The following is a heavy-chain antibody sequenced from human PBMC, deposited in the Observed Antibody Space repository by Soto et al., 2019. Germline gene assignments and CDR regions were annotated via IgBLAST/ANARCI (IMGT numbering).Heavy chain of an antibody. J-gene: IGHJ4*02. CDR3: ARDGMVRGVIAYYFDY. V-gene: IGHV3-33*01. CDR1: GFTFSSYG. CDR2: IWYDGSNK. Sequence: GGSLRLSCAASGFTFSSYGMHRVRQAPGKGLEWVAVIWYDGSNKYYADSVKGRFTISRDNSKNTLYLQMNSLRAEDTAVYYCARDGMVRGVIAYYFDYWGQGTLVTVSS. D-gene: IGHD3-10*01.